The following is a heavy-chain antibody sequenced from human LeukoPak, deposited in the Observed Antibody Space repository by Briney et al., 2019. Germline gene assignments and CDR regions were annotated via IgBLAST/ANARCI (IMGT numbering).Heavy chain of an antibody. CDR2: IYYSGST. D-gene: IGHD3-10*01. CDR1: GGSISSNY. Sequence: SETLSLTCTVSGGSISSNYWSWIRQPPGKRLEWIGYIYYSGSTNYNPSLKSRVTISVDTSKNQFSLKLSSVTAGDTAVYYCARRAKYYYGSGSYYKGNWFDPWGQGTLVTVSS. CDR3: ARRAKYYYGSGSYYKGNWFDP. V-gene: IGHV4-59*01. J-gene: IGHJ5*02.